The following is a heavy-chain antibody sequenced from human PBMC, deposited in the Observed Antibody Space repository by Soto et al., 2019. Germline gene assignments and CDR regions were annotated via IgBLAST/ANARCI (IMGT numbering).Heavy chain of an antibody. CDR2: IYPGDSDT. Sequence: PGESLKISCKGSGYSFTSYWIGWVRQMPGKGLEWMGIIYPGDSDTRYSPSFQGQVTIPADKSISTAYLQWSSLKASDTAMYYCARLSSLSSGYVPNDAFDNWCQRTMVTVSS. CDR3: ARLSSLSSGYVPNDAFDN. J-gene: IGHJ3*02. V-gene: IGHV5-51*01. D-gene: IGHD3-3*01. CDR1: GYSFTSYW.